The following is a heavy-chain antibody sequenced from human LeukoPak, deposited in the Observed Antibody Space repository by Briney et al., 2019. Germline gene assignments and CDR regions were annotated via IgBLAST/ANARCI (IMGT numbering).Heavy chain of an antibody. Sequence: ASVKVSCKASGYTFTGYYMHWVRQAPGQGLEWMGWINPNSGGTNYAQKFQGRVTMTRDTSISTAYMKLSRLRSDDTAVYYCARDLGLQLLEYYFDYWGQGTLVTVSS. D-gene: IGHD5-24*01. CDR3: ARDLGLQLLEYYFDY. CDR2: INPNSGGT. CDR1: GYTFTGYY. J-gene: IGHJ4*02. V-gene: IGHV1-2*02.